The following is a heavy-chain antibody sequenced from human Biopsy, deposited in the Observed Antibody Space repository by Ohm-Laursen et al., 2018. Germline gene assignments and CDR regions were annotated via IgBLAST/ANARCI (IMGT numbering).Heavy chain of an antibody. J-gene: IGHJ4*02. CDR3: ARGPHSGSHSCFDY. V-gene: IGHV1-69*01. CDR1: GGTFINYA. D-gene: IGHD1-26*01. CDR2: IIPMFGTA. Sequence: SSVKVSCKASGGTFINYATSWVRQAPGQGLEWMGGIIPMFGTANYAQMFQGRVTISADESTSTSYMKLSSLTTEDTAIYYCARGPHSGSHSCFDYWGRGTLVTVSS.